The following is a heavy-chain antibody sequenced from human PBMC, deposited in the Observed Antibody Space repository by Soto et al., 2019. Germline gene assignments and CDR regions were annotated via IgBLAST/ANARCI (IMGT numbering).Heavy chain of an antibody. Sequence: EVQLLESGGGLVQPGGSLRLSCAASGFTFSSYAMNWVRQAPGRGLEWVSVISGSGGSTYYADSVKGRFTISRDNSKNALYLQMNRLRAEDTAVYYCARRSSGWYFDYWGQGTLVTVYS. J-gene: IGHJ4*02. D-gene: IGHD6-19*01. CDR1: GFTFSSYA. CDR2: ISGSGGST. CDR3: ARRSSGWYFDY. V-gene: IGHV3-23*01.